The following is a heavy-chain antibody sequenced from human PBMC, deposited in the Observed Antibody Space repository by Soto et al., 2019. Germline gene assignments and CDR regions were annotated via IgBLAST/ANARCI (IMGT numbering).Heavy chain of an antibody. CDR3: ARDTSHGVTIGGLDS. V-gene: IGHV3-30-3*01. CDR1: GFSFSDHA. J-gene: IGHJ4*02. Sequence: GGSLRLSCAASGFSFSDHAMHWVRRAPGKGLEWVALVAHDGTSKYYAGSVKGRFTISRDNAKNSLYLEMTDLRDEDTAVYYCARDTSHGVTIGGLDSWGQGTLVTVSS. D-gene: IGHD3-16*01. CDR2: VAHDGTSK.